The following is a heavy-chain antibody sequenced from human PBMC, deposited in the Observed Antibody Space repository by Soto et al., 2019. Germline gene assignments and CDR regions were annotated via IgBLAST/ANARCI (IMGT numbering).Heavy chain of an antibody. CDR1: GGTFSSYT. V-gene: IGHV1-69*02. CDR3: ARVYYYDSSGSFDY. CDR2: IIPILGIA. D-gene: IGHD3-22*01. Sequence: QVQLVQSGAEVKKPGSSVKVSCKAAGGTFSSYTISWVRQAPGQGLEWMGRIIPILGIANYAQKFQGRVTITADKSTSTAYMELSSLRSEDTAVYYCARVYYYDSSGSFDYWGQGTLVTVSS. J-gene: IGHJ4*02.